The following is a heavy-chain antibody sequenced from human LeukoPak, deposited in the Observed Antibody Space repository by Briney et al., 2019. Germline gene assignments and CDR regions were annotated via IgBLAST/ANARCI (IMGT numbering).Heavy chain of an antibody. CDR1: GYTFTSYY. Sequence: ASVKVSCKASGYTFTSYYMYWVRQAPGQGLEWMGTINPSGGSRSYAQKFQGRVTMTRDTSTSTVYMELSRLRSEDTAVYFCARDACSSTICQAGGNWFDPWGQGTLVIVS. CDR2: INPSGGSR. J-gene: IGHJ5*02. D-gene: IGHD2-2*01. V-gene: IGHV1-46*01. CDR3: ARDACSSTICQAGGNWFDP.